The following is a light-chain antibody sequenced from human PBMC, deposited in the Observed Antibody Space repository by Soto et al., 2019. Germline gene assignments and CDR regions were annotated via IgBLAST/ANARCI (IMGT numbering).Light chain of an antibody. Sequence: IVMTQSAATVSVSPGGRATLSCRASQSISDTLAWYQQKPGQAPRLLIYDASNRATGIPDRFSGSGSGTDFTLTISRLEPEDFAVYYCQQFRTFGQGTKVDIK. V-gene: IGKV3D-15*01. J-gene: IGKJ1*01. CDR2: DAS. CDR1: QSISDT. CDR3: QQFRT.